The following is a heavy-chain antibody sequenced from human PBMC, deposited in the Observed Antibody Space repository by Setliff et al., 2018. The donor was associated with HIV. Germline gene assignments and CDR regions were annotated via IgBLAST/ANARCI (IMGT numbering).Heavy chain of an antibody. J-gene: IGHJ4*02. D-gene: IGHD1-7*01. CDR1: GYMFSLYG. CDR3: ARGASGENYPDY. V-gene: IGHV7-4-1*02. Sequence: ASVKVSCKTSGYMFSLYGIHWLRQAPGQNLEWMGWINTETGTPTYAPGFTGRSVLSLDTSVSAAYLEISSLVAEDSALYCCARGASGENYPDYWGQGTMVTVSS. CDR2: INTETGTP.